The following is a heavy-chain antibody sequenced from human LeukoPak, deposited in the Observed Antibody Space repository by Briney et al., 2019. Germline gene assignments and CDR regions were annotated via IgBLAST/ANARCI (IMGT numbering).Heavy chain of an antibody. CDR1: GGTFSSYA. D-gene: IGHD4-23*01. CDR3: ARADYGGNRGWGYYMDV. CDR2: IIPIFGTA. Sequence: SVKVSCKASGGTFSSYAISWVRQAPGQGLEWMGGIIPIFGTANYAQKFQGRVTITTDESTSTAYMELSSLRSEDTAVYYCARADYGGNRGWGYYMDVWGKGTTVTVSS. V-gene: IGHV1-69*05. J-gene: IGHJ6*03.